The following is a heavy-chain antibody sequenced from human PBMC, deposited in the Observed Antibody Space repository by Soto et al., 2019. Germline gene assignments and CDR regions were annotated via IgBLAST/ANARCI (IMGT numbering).Heavy chain of an antibody. CDR1: GFTFGDYA. CDR2: IRSKAYGGTT. Sequence: GGSLRLSCTASGFTFGDYAMSWFRQAPGKGLEWVGFIRSKAYGGTTEYAASVKGRFTISRDDSKSIAYLQMNSLKTEDTAVYYCTRVDSSSSFNWFDPWGQGTLVTVSS. D-gene: IGHD6-6*01. J-gene: IGHJ5*02. V-gene: IGHV3-49*03. CDR3: TRVDSSSSFNWFDP.